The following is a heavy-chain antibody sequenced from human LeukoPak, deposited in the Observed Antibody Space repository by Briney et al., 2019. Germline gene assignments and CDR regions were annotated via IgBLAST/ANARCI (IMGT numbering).Heavy chain of an antibody. D-gene: IGHD3-10*01. J-gene: IGHJ4*02. V-gene: IGHV3-23*01. Sequence: PPGGPLRLLGAASGITFSSSGMSWIRQAPGKGLEWVSSISGSGDSTHYADSVKGRFTISRDNSKNALYLQMNCLRAEDTAEYFCARERWFGELLSSDYWGQGTLVTVSS. CDR3: ARERWFGELLSSDY. CDR1: GITFSSSG. CDR2: ISGSGDST.